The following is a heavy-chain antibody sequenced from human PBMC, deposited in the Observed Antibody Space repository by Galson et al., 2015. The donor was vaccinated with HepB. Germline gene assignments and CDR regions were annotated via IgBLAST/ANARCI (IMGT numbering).Heavy chain of an antibody. D-gene: IGHD6-13*01. CDR1: GFTFSSYA. V-gene: IGHV3-33*08. J-gene: IGHJ4*02. CDR3: ARDSGPGSYSSSWYY. Sequence: SLRLSCAASGFTFSSYAMHWVRQAPGKGLEWVAVIWYDGSNKYYADSVKGRFTISRDNSKNTLYLQMNSLRAEDTAVYYCARDSGPGSYSSSWYYWGQGTLVTVSS. CDR2: IWYDGSNK.